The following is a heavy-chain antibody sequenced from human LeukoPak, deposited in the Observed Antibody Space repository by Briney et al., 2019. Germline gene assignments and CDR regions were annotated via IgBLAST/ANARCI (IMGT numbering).Heavy chain of an antibody. CDR2: IYYSGST. D-gene: IGHD3-22*01. V-gene: IGHV4-39*07. Sequence: SETLSLTCTVSGGSISSSSYYWGWIRQPPGKGLEWIGSIYYSGSTYYNPSLKSRVTISVDTSKNQFSLKLSSVTAADTAVYYCARGIPYDSRGYYSGWFDPWGQGTLVTVSS. CDR3: ARGIPYDSRGYYSGWFDP. J-gene: IGHJ5*02. CDR1: GGSISSSSYY.